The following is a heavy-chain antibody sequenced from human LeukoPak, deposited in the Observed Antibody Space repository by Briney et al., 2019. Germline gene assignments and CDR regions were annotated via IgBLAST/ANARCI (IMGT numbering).Heavy chain of an antibody. CDR1: GVSFDDYY. Sequence: PSETLSLTCAVSGVSFDDYYWSWVRQTPGKGLEWLGEINHSGYTNDSPSLKSRVTLSIDTSRKQFSLNLKSVTVADAGIYYCTIMTTGHDYWGQGTLVTVSS. CDR2: INHSGYT. J-gene: IGHJ4*02. V-gene: IGHV4-34*01. CDR3: TIMTTGHDY. D-gene: IGHD4-17*01.